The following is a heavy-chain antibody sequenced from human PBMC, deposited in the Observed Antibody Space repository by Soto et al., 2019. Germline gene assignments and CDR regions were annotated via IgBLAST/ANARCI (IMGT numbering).Heavy chain of an antibody. Sequence: EVQVLESGGGLIQPGGSLRLDCGVSGLTFSSYAARWVRQVPGKRVEWGSGIGASGHNKYYADSVEGRFTISRDNSNGTLFLQMNDLRAEDTAVYYCAKAVGEYLYFFNTWGQGILVTVSS. CDR3: AKAVGEYLYFFNT. CDR1: GLTFSSYA. V-gene: IGHV3-23*01. CDR2: IGASGHNK. D-gene: IGHD3-10*01. J-gene: IGHJ5*02.